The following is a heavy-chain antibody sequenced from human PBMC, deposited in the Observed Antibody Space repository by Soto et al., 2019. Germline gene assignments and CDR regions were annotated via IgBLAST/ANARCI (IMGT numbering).Heavy chain of an antibody. D-gene: IGHD3-10*01. J-gene: IGHJ4*02. Sequence: SETLSLTCAVYGGSFSGYYWSWIRQPPGKGLEWIGEINHSGSTNYNPSLKSRVTISVDTSKNQFSLKLSSVTAADTAVYYCARGGRITMVRGVTPPFDYWGQGTLVTVSS. CDR1: GGSFSGYY. CDR2: INHSGST. V-gene: IGHV4-34*01. CDR3: ARGGRITMVRGVTPPFDY.